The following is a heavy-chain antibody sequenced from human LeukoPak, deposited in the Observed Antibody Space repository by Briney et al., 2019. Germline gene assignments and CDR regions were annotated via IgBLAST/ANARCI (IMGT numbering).Heavy chain of an antibody. CDR3: ARESTRTTKKYNWFDP. CDR1: GGSISSYY. CDR2: IYYSGST. V-gene: IGHV4-59*01. J-gene: IGHJ5*02. D-gene: IGHD2-2*01. Sequence: PSETLSLTCTVSGGSISSYYWSWLRQPPGKGLEWFGYIYYSGSTNYNPSLKSRVTISVDTSKNQFSLKLSSVTAADTAVYYCARESTRTTKKYNWFDPWGQGTLVTVSS.